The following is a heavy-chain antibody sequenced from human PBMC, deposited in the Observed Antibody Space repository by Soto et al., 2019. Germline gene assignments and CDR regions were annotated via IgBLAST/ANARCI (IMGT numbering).Heavy chain of an antibody. J-gene: IGHJ3*02. CDR3: AKDRQDSYYYDSPNDAFDI. V-gene: IGHV3-9*01. D-gene: IGHD3-22*01. CDR1: GFTFDDYA. Sequence: PGGSLRLSCAASGFTFDDYAMHWVRQAPGKGLEWVSGISWNSGSIGYADSVKGRFTISRDNAKNSLYLQMNSLRAEDTALYYCAKDRQDSYYYDSPNDAFDIWGQGTMVTVSS. CDR2: ISWNSGSI.